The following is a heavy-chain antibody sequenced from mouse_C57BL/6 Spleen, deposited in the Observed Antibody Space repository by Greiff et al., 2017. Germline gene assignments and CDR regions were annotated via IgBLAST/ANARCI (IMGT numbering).Heavy chain of an antibody. V-gene: IGHV1-26*01. D-gene: IGHD2-4*01. CDR2: INPNNGGT. CDR1: GYTFTDYY. J-gene: IGHJ3*01. CDR3: ARPYYDYDVGLAY. Sequence: EVQLQQSGPELVKPGASVKISCKASGYTFTDYYMNWVKQSHGKSLEWIGDINPNNGGTSYNQKFKGKATVTVDKSSSTAYMELRSLTSEDSAVYYCARPYYDYDVGLAYWGQGTLVTVSA.